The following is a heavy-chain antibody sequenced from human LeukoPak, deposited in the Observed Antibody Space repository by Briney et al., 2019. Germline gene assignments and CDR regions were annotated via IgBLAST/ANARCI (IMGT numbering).Heavy chain of an antibody. V-gene: IGHV3-23*01. Sequence: GGSLRLSCVASGFTLRSYVMNWVRQTPGKGLEWVSSISGSGDSTFYADSVKGRFSISRDNSKNTLYLQVNGLRAEDTAVYYCAKDRPLGFDYWGQGTLVTVSS. CDR2: ISGSGDST. CDR3: AKDRPLGFDY. CDR1: GFTLRSYV. J-gene: IGHJ4*02.